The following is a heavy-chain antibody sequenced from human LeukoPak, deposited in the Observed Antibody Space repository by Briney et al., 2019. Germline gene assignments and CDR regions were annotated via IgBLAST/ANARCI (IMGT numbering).Heavy chain of an antibody. CDR2: SGSGDNT. D-gene: IGHD3-22*01. Sequence: GGSLRLSCAASGFTFSSYGMHWVRQAPGKGLEWVSGSGSGDNTYYADSVKGRFTISRDNSKNTLYVQVNSLGTEDTAAYYCAKGSYYDSSGSFYFDYWGQGTLVTVSS. J-gene: IGHJ4*02. CDR3: AKGSYYDSSGSFYFDY. V-gene: IGHV3-23*01. CDR1: GFTFSSYG.